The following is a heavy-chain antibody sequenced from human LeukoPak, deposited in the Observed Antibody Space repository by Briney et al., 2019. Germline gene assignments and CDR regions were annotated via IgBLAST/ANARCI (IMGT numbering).Heavy chain of an antibody. Sequence: SETLSLTCTVSGCSISSSSYYWGWIRQPPGKGLEWIGSIYYSGSTYYNPSLKSRVTISVDTSKNKFSLKLSSVTAADTAVYYCARHNEGRSSSYYYYGMDVWGQGTTVTVSS. CDR1: GCSISSSSYY. CDR3: ARHNEGRSSSYYYYGMDV. D-gene: IGHD6-6*01. V-gene: IGHV4-39*01. CDR2: IYYSGST. J-gene: IGHJ6*02.